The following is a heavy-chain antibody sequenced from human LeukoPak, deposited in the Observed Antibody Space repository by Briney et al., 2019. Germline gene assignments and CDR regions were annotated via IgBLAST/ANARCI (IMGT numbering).Heavy chain of an antibody. J-gene: IGHJ6*03. CDR3: ARSVEGYCSGGSCYSYYYYMDV. CDR2: IYYRGST. V-gene: IGHV4-39*07. CDR1: GGSISSSSYY. D-gene: IGHD2-15*01. Sequence: SETLSLTCTVSGGSISSSSYYWGWIRQPPGKGLEWIGSIYYRGSTNYNPSLKSRVTISVDTSKNQFSLKLSSVTAADTAVYYCARSVEGYCSGGSCYSYYYYMDVWGKGTTVTVSS.